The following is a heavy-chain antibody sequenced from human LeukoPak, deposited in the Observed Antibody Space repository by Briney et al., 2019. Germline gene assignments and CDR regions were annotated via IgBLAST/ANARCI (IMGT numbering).Heavy chain of an antibody. D-gene: IGHD6-13*01. CDR1: GYTFTSYD. V-gene: IGHV1-8*03. CDR3: ARDGSPRHYYYYMDV. J-gene: IGHJ6*03. Sequence: ASVKVSCKASGYTFTSYDINWVRQATGQGLEWMGWMNPNSGNTGYAQKFQGRVTITRNTSISTAYMELSSLRFEDTAVYYCARDGSPRHYYYYMDVWGKGTTVTASS. CDR2: MNPNSGNT.